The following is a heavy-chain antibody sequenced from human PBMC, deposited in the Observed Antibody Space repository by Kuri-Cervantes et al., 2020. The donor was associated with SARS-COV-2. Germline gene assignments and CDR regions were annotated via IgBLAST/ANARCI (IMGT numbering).Heavy chain of an antibody. J-gene: IGHJ4*02. CDR1: GFTFSYYY. CDR2: ISGSGGST. D-gene: IGHD5-24*01. CDR3: AKDGYNYDYFDY. Sequence: GGSLRLSCAASGFTFSYYYMSGVRQAPGKGLEWVSAISGSGGSTYYADSVKGRFTISRDNSKNTLYLQMNSLRAEDTAVYYCAKDGYNYDYFDYWGQGTLVTVSS. V-gene: IGHV3-23*01.